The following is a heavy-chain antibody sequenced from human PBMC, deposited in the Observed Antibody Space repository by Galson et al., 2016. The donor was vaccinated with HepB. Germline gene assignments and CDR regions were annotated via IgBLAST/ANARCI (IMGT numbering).Heavy chain of an antibody. Sequence: SLRLSCAASGFTFSPYGMNWVRQAPGKGLEWVSYISSGSGTTYYADSVKGRFTISRDNAKQSLYLQMNSLRDEDTAVYYCARDLAGAHDYWGQGTLVTVSS. V-gene: IGHV3-48*02. J-gene: IGHJ4*02. CDR3: ARDLAGAHDY. CDR2: ISSGSGTT. D-gene: IGHD1-26*01. CDR1: GFTFSPYG.